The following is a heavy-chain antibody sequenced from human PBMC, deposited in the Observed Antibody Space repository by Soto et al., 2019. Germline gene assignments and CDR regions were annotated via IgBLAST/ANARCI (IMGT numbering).Heavy chain of an antibody. Sequence: PSETLSLTCTVSGGSINSYYWSWIRQPPGKGLEWIGYIYYSGSTNYNPSLKSRVTISVDTSKNQFSLKLSSVTAADTAVYYCARDGGSSNDKFDYWGQGTLVTVSS. V-gene: IGHV4-59*01. CDR1: GGSINSYY. CDR2: IYYSGST. D-gene: IGHD3-10*01. J-gene: IGHJ4*02. CDR3: ARDGGSSNDKFDY.